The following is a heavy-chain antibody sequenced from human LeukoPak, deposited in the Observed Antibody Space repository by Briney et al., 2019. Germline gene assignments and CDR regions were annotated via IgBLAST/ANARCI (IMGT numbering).Heavy chain of an antibody. CDR2: INFDGSST. J-gene: IGHJ4*02. Sequence: GGSLGLSCAASGFTFSNYWMHWVRQAPGKGLVWVSRINFDGSSTSYADSVKGRFTIFRDNAKNTLYLQMNSLRDEETAVYYCTRLHYDFWSAYDSWGQGTLVTVSS. V-gene: IGHV3-74*01. D-gene: IGHD3-3*01. CDR3: TRLHYDFWSAYDS. CDR1: GFTFSNYW.